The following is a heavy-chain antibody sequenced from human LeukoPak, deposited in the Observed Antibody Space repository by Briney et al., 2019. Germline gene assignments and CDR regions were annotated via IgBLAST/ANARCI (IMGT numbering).Heavy chain of an antibody. D-gene: IGHD3-10*01. Sequence: HPGGALRLSCAASGFTFSYYYMSWIRQAPGKGLEWVSSISSSSSYIYYVDSVKGRVTISRDNAKNSLYLQMNSLRAEDTAVYHCARDMPPIWFGELWGDDNWFDPWGQGTLVTVSS. J-gene: IGHJ5*02. CDR3: ARDMPPIWFGELWGDDNWFDP. CDR2: ISSSSSYI. CDR1: GFTFSYYY. V-gene: IGHV3-11*06.